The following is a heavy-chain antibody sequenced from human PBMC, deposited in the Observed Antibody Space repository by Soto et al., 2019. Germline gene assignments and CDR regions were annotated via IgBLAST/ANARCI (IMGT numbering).Heavy chain of an antibody. V-gene: IGHV4-59*01. CDR3: ARLVTPGYYFDY. D-gene: IGHD4-4*01. Sequence: PSETLSLTXTVSGGSISSYYWSWIRQPPGKGLEWIGYIYYSGSTNYNPSLKSRVTISVDTSKNQFSLKLSSVTAADTAVYYCARLVTPGYYFDYWGQGTLVTVSS. CDR2: IYYSGST. CDR1: GGSISSYY. J-gene: IGHJ4*02.